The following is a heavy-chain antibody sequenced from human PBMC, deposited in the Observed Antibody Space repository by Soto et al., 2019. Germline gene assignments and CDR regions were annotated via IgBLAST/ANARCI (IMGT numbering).Heavy chain of an antibody. CDR2: IYYSGST. CDR1: GGSISSGDYY. J-gene: IGHJ4*02. Sequence: QVQLQESGPGLVKPSQTLSLTCTVSGGSISSGDYYWSWIRQPPGKGLEWIGYIYYSGSTYYNPSLKSRVTISVDTSKNQFALKMSSVTAADTAVYYCAREDVATIDHFDYWGQGTLVTVSS. CDR3: AREDVATIDHFDY. D-gene: IGHD5-12*01. V-gene: IGHV4-30-4*01.